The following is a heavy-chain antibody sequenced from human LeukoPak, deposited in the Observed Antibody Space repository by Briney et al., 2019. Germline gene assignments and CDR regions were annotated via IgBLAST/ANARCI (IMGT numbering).Heavy chain of an antibody. J-gene: IGHJ5*01. CDR3: ARTSSWYAGAWFDS. D-gene: IGHD6-13*01. Sequence: RSETLSLTCTVTRGSIRTADYYWAWVRQPPGEGLEWLGSIYFSGTPYFNPSLKSRVAVSIDTSKNQFSLKVTSVNASDTAVYFCARTSSWYAGAWFDSWGQGTLVTVSS. V-gene: IGHV4-39*01. CDR2: IYFSGTP. CDR1: RGSIRTADYY.